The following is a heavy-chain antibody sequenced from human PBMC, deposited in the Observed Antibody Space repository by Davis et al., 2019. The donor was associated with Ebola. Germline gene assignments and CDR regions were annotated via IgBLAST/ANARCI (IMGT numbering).Heavy chain of an antibody. CDR3: VRDFDMMVGDYFDL. V-gene: IGHV3-21*01. CDR1: GFTFSTYN. CDR2: ISSSSRYI. J-gene: IGHJ3*01. D-gene: IGHD1-26*01. Sequence: PGGSLRLSCAASGFTFSTYNMNWVRQAPGKGLEWVSLISSSSRYIYYADSVKGRFTISRDNAKNSLYLQIKSLRAEDTAVYYCVRDFDMMVGDYFDLWGQGTMVTVSS.